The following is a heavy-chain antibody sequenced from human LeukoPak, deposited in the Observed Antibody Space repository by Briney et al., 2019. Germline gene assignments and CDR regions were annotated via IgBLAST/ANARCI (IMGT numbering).Heavy chain of an antibody. D-gene: IGHD3-22*01. V-gene: IGHV4-59*08. CDR2: IYYSGST. J-gene: IGHJ5*02. CDR1: GGSISSYY. CDR3: ARRVDKSWFDP. Sequence: PSETLSLTCTVSGGSISSYYWSWIRQPPGKGLEWIGYIYYSGSTNYNPSLKSRVTISVGTSKNQFSLKLSSVTAADTAVYYCARRVDKSWFDPWGQGTLVTVSS.